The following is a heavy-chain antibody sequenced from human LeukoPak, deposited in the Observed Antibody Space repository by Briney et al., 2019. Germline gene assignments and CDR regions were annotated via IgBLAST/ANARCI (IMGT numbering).Heavy chain of an antibody. Sequence: GGSLRLSRAASGFTFSNYEMNWVRQAPGKGLEWVSYISSSGNTIYYADSVKGRFTISRDNAKNSLYLQMNSLRAEDTAVYYCARGVSYYFDYWGQGTLVTVSS. CDR2: ISSSGNTI. J-gene: IGHJ4*02. CDR1: GFTFSNYE. D-gene: IGHD2/OR15-2a*01. CDR3: ARGVSYYFDY. V-gene: IGHV3-48*03.